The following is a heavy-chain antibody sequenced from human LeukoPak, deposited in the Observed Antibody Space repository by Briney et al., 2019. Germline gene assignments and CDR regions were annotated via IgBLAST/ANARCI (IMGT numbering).Heavy chain of an antibody. V-gene: IGHV3-23*01. Sequence: GGSLRLSCAASGFLFSIYGMGWVRQAPGKGGEWVSSFCDNGGNTYYADSAKGRFPISRDNSKNTLYLQMTSLRAEDTALYYCAKDFRAKYGSAAYGWFDPWGQGTLVTASS. D-gene: IGHD3-10*01. J-gene: IGHJ5*02. CDR3: AKDFRAKYGSAAYGWFDP. CDR2: FCDNGGNT. CDR1: GFLFSIYG.